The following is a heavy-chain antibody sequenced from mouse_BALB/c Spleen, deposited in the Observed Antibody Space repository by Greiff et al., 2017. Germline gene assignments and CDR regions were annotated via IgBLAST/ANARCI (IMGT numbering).Heavy chain of an antibody. J-gene: IGHJ3*01. D-gene: IGHD2-2*01. V-gene: IGHV7-1*02. Sequence: EVKLMESGGGLVQPGGSLRLSCATSGFTFSDFYMEWVRQPPGKRLEWIAASRNKANDYTTEYSASVKGRFIVSRDTSQSILYLQMNALRSEDTAIYDCARYAPYGYAWFAYWGQGTLVTVSA. CDR1: GFTFSDFY. CDR2: SRNKANDYTT. CDR3: ARYAPYGYAWFAY.